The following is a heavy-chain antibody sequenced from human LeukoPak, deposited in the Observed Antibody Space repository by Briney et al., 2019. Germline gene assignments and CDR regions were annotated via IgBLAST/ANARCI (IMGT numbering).Heavy chain of an antibody. CDR3: ARGKPEGDAFDI. CDR1: GGSISSGSYY. CDR2: IYTSGST. V-gene: IGHV4-61*02. J-gene: IGHJ3*02. Sequence: SQTLSLTCTVSGGSISSGSYYWSWIRQPAGKGLEWIGRIYTSGSTNYNPSLKSRVTISVDTSKNQFSLKLSSVTAADTAVYYCARGKPEGDAFDIWGQGTMVTVSS.